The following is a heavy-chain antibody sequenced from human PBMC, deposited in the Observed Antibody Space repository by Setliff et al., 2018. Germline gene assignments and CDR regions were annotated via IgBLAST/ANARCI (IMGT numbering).Heavy chain of an antibody. CDR1: GYSFTSYP. V-gene: IGHV7-4-1*02. Sequence: ASVKVSCKASGYSFTSYPMTWVRQAPGQGLEWLGWINTNTGNPTYAQGFTGRFVFSLDTSVSTAYLQISSLQAEDTAVYYCARVRLVATTNYYYYYYMDVWGKGTTVTVSS. J-gene: IGHJ6*03. D-gene: IGHD5-12*01. CDR3: ARVRLVATTNYYYYYYMDV. CDR2: INTNTGNP.